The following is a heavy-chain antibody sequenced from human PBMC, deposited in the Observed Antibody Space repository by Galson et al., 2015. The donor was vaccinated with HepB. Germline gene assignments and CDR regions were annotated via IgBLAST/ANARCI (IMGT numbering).Heavy chain of an antibody. CDR3: ARAQTTVVTPHYYYMDV. CDR2: IIPIFGTA. J-gene: IGHJ6*03. V-gene: IGHV1-69*13. CDR1: GGTFSSYA. D-gene: IGHD4-23*01. Sequence: SVKVSCKASGGTFSSYAISWVRQAPGQGLEWMGGIIPIFGTANYAQKFQGRVTITADESTSTAYMELSSLRSEDTAVCYCARAQTTVVTPHYYYMDVWGKGTTVTVSS.